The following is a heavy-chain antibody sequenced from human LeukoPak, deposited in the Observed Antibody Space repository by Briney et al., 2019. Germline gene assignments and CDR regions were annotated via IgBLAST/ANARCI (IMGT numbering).Heavy chain of an antibody. CDR1: GYTFTSYD. CDR3: ARDVNTSGGVDY. D-gene: IGHD3-16*01. J-gene: IGHJ4*02. Sequence: GASVKVSCKASGYTFTSYDINWVRQAPGQGLEWMGWMNPNSGNTGYAQKFQGRVTMTRNTSISTAYMELSSLRSEDTAVYYCARDVNTSGGVDYWGQGTLVTVSS. V-gene: IGHV1-8*01. CDR2: MNPNSGNT.